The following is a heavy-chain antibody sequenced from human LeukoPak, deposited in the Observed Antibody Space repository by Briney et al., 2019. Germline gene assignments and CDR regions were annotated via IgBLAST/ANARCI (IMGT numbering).Heavy chain of an antibody. J-gene: IGHJ4*02. CDR2: ISSSSSYI. V-gene: IGHV3-21*01. CDR1: GFTFSSYS. CDR3: ARDDSSGYYFDY. D-gene: IGHD3-22*01. Sequence: NPGGSLRLSCAASGFTFSSYSMNWVRQAPGKGLEWVSSISSSSSYIYYADSVKGRFTISRDNAKNSLYLQMNSLRAEDTAVYYCARDDSSGYYFDYWGQGTPVTVSS.